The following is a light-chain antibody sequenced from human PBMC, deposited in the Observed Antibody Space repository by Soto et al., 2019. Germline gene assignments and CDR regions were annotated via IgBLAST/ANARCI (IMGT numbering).Light chain of an antibody. V-gene: IGLV2-14*01. CDR3: SSYTSSSTYVV. CDR1: SSDVGGYNY. CDR2: DVS. J-gene: IGLJ2*01. Sequence: QSALTQPASVSGSPGQSITISCTGTSSDVGGYNYVSWYQQHPGKAPKLMTYDVSTRPSGVSNRFSGSKSGNTASLTISGLQAEDEADYYCSSYTSSSTYVVFGGGTKLTVL.